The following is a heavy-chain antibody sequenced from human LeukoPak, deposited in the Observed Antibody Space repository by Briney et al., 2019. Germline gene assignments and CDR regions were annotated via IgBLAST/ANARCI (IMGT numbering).Heavy chain of an antibody. D-gene: IGHD6-6*01. CDR1: GFTFGDYA. V-gene: IGHV3-49*04. J-gene: IGHJ6*03. CDR2: IRSKAYGGTT. CDR3: TTYSSSGLYYYYYYMDV. Sequence: GGSLRLSCTASGFTFGDYAMSWVRQAPGKGLEWVGFIRSKAYGGTTEYAPSVKGRFTISRDDSKSIAYLQMNSLKTEDTAVYYCTTYSSSGLYYYYYYMDVWGKGTTVTVSS.